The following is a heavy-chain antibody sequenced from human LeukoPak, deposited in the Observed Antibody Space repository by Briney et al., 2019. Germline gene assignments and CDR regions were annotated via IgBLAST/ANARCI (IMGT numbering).Heavy chain of an antibody. Sequence: SETLSLTCGVYGESFSGDFWTWLRQAPGKGLEWIGEINHRGRTNYSPSLTGRVAISVDTSMNQFSLQLRSVTAADTALYYCARGQYDSGGYHYGIRAFYFDYWGQGILVTVSS. CDR2: INHRGRT. D-gene: IGHD3-22*01. V-gene: IGHV4-34*01. J-gene: IGHJ4*02. CDR1: GESFSGDF. CDR3: ARGQYDSGGYHYGIRAFYFDY.